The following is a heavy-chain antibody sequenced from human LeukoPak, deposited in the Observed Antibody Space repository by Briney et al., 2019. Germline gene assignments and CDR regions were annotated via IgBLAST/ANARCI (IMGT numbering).Heavy chain of an antibody. J-gene: IGHJ4*02. D-gene: IGHD4-23*01. CDR3: ARAAGDYGGNSGVGDY. Sequence: ASVKVSCTASGYTFTSYGISWVRQAPGQGLEWMGWISAYNGNTNYAQKLQGRVTMTTDTSTSTAYMELRSLRSDDTAVYYCARAAGDYGGNSGVGDYWGQGTLVTVSS. CDR2: ISAYNGNT. CDR1: GYTFTSYG. V-gene: IGHV1-18*01.